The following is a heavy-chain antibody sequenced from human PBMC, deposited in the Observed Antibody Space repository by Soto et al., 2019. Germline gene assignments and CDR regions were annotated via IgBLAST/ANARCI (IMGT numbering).Heavy chain of an antibody. Sequence: SETLSLTCAVSGYSINSAYYWGWIRQPPGKGLEWIGIIYHSGSTYYNPSLKSRVTISVDTSKNHFSLKLSSVTAADTAVYYCARDRERYRYNSSCFDPWGQGTLVT. V-gene: IGHV4-38-2*02. CDR2: IYHSGST. J-gene: IGHJ5*02. D-gene: IGHD5-18*01. CDR1: GYSINSAYY. CDR3: ARDRERYRYNSSCFDP.